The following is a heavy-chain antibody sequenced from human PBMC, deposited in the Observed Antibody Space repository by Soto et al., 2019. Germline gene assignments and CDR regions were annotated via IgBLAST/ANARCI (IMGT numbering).Heavy chain of an antibody. CDR3: ARSIQYCSGGSCYSGCSDY. CDR1: GGSFSGYY. CDR2: INHSGST. D-gene: IGHD2-15*01. Sequence: PSETLSLTCAVYGGSFSGYYWSWIRQPPGKGLEWIGEINHSGSTNYNPSLKSRVTISVDTSKNQFSLKLSSVTAADTAVYYCARSIQYCSGGSCYSGCSDYWGQGTLVTVSS. V-gene: IGHV4-34*01. J-gene: IGHJ4*02.